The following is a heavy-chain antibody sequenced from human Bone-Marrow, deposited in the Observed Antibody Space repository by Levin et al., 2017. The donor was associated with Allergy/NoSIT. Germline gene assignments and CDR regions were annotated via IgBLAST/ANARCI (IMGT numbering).Heavy chain of an antibody. D-gene: IGHD7-27*01. J-gene: IGHJ4*02. Sequence: HAGGSLRLSCAASGFTFNTYGMHWVRQGPGKGLEWVAVIWYDGSNKYYADSVKGRFTISRDNSKNTLYLQMNSLRVEDTAVYYCARDGDGSTLGFDYWGQGTLVAVSS. CDR3: ARDGDGSTLGFDY. CDR2: IWYDGSNK. CDR1: GFTFNTYG. V-gene: IGHV3-33*01.